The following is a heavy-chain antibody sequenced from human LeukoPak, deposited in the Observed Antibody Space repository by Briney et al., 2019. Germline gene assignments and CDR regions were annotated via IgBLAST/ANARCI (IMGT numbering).Heavy chain of an antibody. CDR3: ARDLKYYYDSSGYDIWFDP. CDR2: IWYDGSNK. CDR1: GFTFSSYG. V-gene: IGHV3-33*01. Sequence: PGGSLRLSCAASGFTFSSYGMHWVRQAPGKGLEWVAVIWYDGSNKYYADSVKGRFTISRDNSKNTLYLQMNSLRAEDTAVYYCARDLKYYYDSSGYDIWFDPWGQGTLVTVSS. J-gene: IGHJ5*02. D-gene: IGHD3-22*01.